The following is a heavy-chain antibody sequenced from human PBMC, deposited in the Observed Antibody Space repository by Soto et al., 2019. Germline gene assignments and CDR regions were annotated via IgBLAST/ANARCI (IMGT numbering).Heavy chain of an antibody. D-gene: IGHD2-15*01. V-gene: IGHV3-7*01. CDR2: IKQDGSEK. Sequence: GGSLRLSCAASGFTFSSHWMSWVRQAPGKGLEWVANIKQDGSEKYYVDSVKGRFTISRDNAKNSLYLQMNSLRAEDTAVYYCAREVCSGGSCYSPAEFDYWGQGTLVTVSS. CDR1: GFTFSSHW. J-gene: IGHJ4*02. CDR3: AREVCSGGSCYSPAEFDY.